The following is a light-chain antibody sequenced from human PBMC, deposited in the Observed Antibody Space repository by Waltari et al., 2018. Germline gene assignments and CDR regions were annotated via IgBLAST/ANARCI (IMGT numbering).Light chain of an antibody. J-gene: IGKJ2*03. CDR2: ATS. CDR1: QSVSSTY. V-gene: IGKV3-20*01. Sequence: EIVLTQSPGTLSLSPGERATLSCRASQSVSSTYLAWYQQKPGQAPRLLIYATSRRATGIPDRFSGSGSGTDFTLTISRLEPEDFAMYHCQQFGDSPRYSFGQGTKLEIK. CDR3: QQFGDSPRYS.